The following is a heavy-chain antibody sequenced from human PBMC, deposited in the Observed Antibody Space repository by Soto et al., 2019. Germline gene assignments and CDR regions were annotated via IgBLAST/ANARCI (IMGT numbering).Heavy chain of an antibody. CDR2: IIPILGIA. V-gene: IGHV1-69*02. CDR3: ARCSYYDILTGYSCDY. CDR1: GGTFSSYT. J-gene: IGHJ4*02. D-gene: IGHD3-9*01. Sequence: SLKVSCKASGGTFSSYTISWVRQAPGQGLEWMGRIIPILGIANYAQKFQGRVTITADKSTSTAYMELSSLRSEDTAVYYCARCSYYDILTGYSCDYWGQGTLVTVSS.